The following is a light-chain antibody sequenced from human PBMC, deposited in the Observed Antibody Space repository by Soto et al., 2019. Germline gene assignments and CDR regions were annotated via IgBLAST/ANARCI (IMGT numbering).Light chain of an antibody. CDR1: QSLLHSNGYIY. CDR3: MQALQTPYT. CDR2: LGS. V-gene: IGKV2-28*01. Sequence: DIVMTQSPLSLPVTPGEPASISCRSGQSLLHSNGYIYLDWYLQKPGQSPQLLIYLGSNRASGVPDRFSGSGSGTDFTLKISRVEAEDVGVYYCMQALQTPYTFGQGTKLEIK. J-gene: IGKJ2*01.